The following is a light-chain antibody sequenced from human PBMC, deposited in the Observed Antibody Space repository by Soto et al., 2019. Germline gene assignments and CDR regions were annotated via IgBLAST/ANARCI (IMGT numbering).Light chain of an antibody. CDR1: QSVSNN. CDR2: GAS. CDR3: QEYDNWPLWT. J-gene: IGKJ1*01. V-gene: IGKV3D-15*01. Sequence: EIVMTQSPVTLSVSPGERATLSCRASQSVSNNLAWYQQRPGQAPRLLIHGASSRASGIPDRFSGSGSGTEFTLTINSFQSEDFALYYCQEYDNWPLWTFGQGSKVDIK.